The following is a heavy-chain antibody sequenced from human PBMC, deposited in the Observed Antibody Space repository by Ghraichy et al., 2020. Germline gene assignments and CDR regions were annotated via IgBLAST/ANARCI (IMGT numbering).Heavy chain of an antibody. V-gene: IGHV3-23*01. CDR2: ISGSGGST. CDR1: GFSFSTYA. Sequence: GESLNISCAASGFSFSTYAMSWVRQAPGRGLEWVSGISGSGGSTYYVDSVKGRFTVSRDNSKNTLFLQMNILRAEDTAVYYCAKGIAAGTSTIAYYYNGMDVWGQGTTVTVSS. CDR3: AKGIAAGTSTIAYYYNGMDV. D-gene: IGHD6-13*01. J-gene: IGHJ6*02.